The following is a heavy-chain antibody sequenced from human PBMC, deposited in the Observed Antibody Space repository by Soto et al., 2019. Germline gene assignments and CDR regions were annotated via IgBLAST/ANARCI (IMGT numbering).Heavy chain of an antibody. CDR1: GGSISSGGYS. J-gene: IGHJ5*02. Sequence: TLSVTCAVSGGSISSGGYSWSWIRQPPGKGLEWIGYIYHSGSTYYNPSLKSRVTISVDRSKNQFSLKLSSVTAADTAVYYCARVPDRWGQGTLVAVSS. D-gene: IGHD2-2*01. V-gene: IGHV4-30-2*01. CDR2: IYHSGST. CDR3: ARVPDR.